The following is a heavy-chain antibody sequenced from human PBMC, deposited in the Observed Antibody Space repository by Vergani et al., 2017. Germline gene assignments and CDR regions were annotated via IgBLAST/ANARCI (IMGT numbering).Heavy chain of an antibody. CDR2: INPNSGGT. Sequence: QVQLVQSGAEVKKPGASVKVSCKASGYTFTGYYIHWVRQAPGQGLEWMGWINPNSGGTNYAQKFQGRVTMTRYTSISTAYMELSSLRSDDTAVYYCARGLLSSGYLFDYWGQGTLVTVSS. CDR1: GYTFTGYY. D-gene: IGHD3-22*01. CDR3: ARGLLSSGYLFDY. V-gene: IGHV1-2*02. J-gene: IGHJ4*02.